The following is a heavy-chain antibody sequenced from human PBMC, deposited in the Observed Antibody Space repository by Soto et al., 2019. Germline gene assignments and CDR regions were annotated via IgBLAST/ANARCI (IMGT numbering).Heavy chain of an antibody. Sequence: ASVKVSCKAPGDTFTSYYMHWVRQAPGHGLEWMGVINPNGGSTRFAQKFQGRVTMTSDTSTSTVYMELRGLTSEDTAVYFCARSAFYADSTGSYHVFDPWGQGTLVTVSS. J-gene: IGHJ5*02. D-gene: IGHD3-22*01. V-gene: IGHV1-46*01. CDR2: INPNGGST. CDR1: GDTFTSYY. CDR3: ARSAFYADSTGSYHVFDP.